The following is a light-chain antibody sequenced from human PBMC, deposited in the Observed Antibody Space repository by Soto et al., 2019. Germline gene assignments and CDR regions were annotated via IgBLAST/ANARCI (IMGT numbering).Light chain of an antibody. V-gene: IGLV1-40*01. CDR2: GNS. J-gene: IGLJ2*01. Sequence: QPVLTQPPSVSGAPGQRVTISCTGSSSNIGAGYDVHWYQQLPGTAPKLLIYGNSNRPSGVPDRFSGSKSGTSASLAITGLQAEDEADYYCQSYDSSLSGCVFGGGTKLTV. CDR1: SSNIGAGYD. CDR3: QSYDSSLSGCV.